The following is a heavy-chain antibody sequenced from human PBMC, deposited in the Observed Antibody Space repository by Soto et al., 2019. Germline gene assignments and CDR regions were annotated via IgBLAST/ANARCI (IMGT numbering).Heavy chain of an antibody. CDR1: GYTFTSYG. J-gene: IGHJ6*02. CDR2: ISAYNGNT. D-gene: IGHD6-13*01. CDR3: ARDLGSSWTVYYYYGMDV. Sequence: ASEKVSCKASGYTFTSYGISWVQQAPGQELEWMGWISAYNGNTNYAQNLQGRVTMTTDTSTSTAYMELRSLRSDDMAVYDCARDLGSSWTVYYYYGMDVWGQGTTVTVS. V-gene: IGHV1-18*03.